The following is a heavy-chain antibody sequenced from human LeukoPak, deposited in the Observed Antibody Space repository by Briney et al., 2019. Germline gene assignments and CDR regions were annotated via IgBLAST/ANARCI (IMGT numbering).Heavy chain of an antibody. Sequence: PGGSLRLSCAASGFTFSSYGMHWVRQAPGKGLEWVAFIRYDGSNKYYADSVKGRFTISRDNSKNTLYLQMNSLRAEDTAVYYCAKDSSRLRGSYRLKYWGQGTLVTVSS. V-gene: IGHV3-30*02. D-gene: IGHD1-26*01. J-gene: IGHJ4*02. CDR2: IRYDGSNK. CDR3: AKDSSRLRGSYRLKY. CDR1: GFTFSSYG.